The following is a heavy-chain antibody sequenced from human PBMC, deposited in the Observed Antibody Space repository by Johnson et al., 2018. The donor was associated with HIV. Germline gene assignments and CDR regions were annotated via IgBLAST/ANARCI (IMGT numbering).Heavy chain of an antibody. CDR1: GFTFSSYA. Sequence: QVQLVESGGGVVQPGRPLRLSCAASGFTFSSYAMHWVRQAPGKGLEWVAVISYDGDNIYYADSVKGRFTISRDNSKNTLDLQVDSVRPEDTALYYCARDRLLWFRELWSHDVFDVWGQGTMVTVSS. CDR3: ARDRLLWFRELWSHDVFDV. V-gene: IGHV3-30-3*01. CDR2: ISYDGDNI. D-gene: IGHD3-10*01. J-gene: IGHJ3*01.